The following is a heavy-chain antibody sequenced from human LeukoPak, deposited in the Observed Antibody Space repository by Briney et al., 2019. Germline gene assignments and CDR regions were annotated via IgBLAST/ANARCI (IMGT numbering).Heavy chain of an antibody. J-gene: IGHJ2*01. CDR2: VFYSGGT. Sequence: SETLSLTCTISGGSTTGYFWSWIRQPPGKGLEWIGYVFYSGGTLYNPSLDSRVTISVDTSKTQFSLKLSSVTAADTAVYYCARVLGEDWGSRWYFDLWGRGTLVTVSS. V-gene: IGHV4-59*01. D-gene: IGHD3-16*01. CDR1: GGSTTGYF. CDR3: ARVLGEDWGSRWYFDL.